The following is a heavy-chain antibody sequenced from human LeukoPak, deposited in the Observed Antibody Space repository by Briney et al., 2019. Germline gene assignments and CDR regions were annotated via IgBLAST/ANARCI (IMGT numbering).Heavy chain of an antibody. Sequence: GGSLRLSYGASGLTFSTYSMNWVRQAPGKGLEWVSYISSDSGARYYADSVKGRFTISRDNAKNSLYLQMNSLRAEDTAVYYCARATQPGFDPWGQGTLVTVSS. J-gene: IGHJ5*02. V-gene: IGHV3-48*01. CDR2: ISSDSGAR. CDR3: ARATQPGFDP. CDR1: GLTFSTYS. D-gene: IGHD2-15*01.